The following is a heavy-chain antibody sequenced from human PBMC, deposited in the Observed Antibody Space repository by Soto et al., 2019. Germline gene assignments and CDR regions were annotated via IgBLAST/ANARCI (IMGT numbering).Heavy chain of an antibody. V-gene: IGHV4-34*01. Sequence: SETLSLTCAVYGGSFSGYYWTWIRQPPGKGLEWIGEITHSGSTNYNPSLKSRVTISVDTSKNKFSLNLNSVTAADTAVYYCARSSVRGWSYWGQGTLVTAPQ. CDR3: ARSSVRGWSY. CDR1: GGSFSGYY. CDR2: ITHSGST. J-gene: IGHJ4*02. D-gene: IGHD3-10*02.